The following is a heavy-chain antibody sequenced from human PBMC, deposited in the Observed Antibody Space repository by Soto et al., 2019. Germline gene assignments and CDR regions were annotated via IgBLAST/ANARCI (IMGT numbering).Heavy chain of an antibody. J-gene: IGHJ4*02. V-gene: IGHV4-31*03. Sequence: PSETLSLTCTVSGGSISSGDYYWSWIRHLPGKSLEWIGYISYSGSTYYNTSLKSRVTISADTSKSQFSLKLSSVAAADTALYYCARDPGDSSGGYYFCHWGQGTLVTVSS. D-gene: IGHD3-22*01. CDR3: ARDPGDSSGGYYFCH. CDR1: GGSISSGDYY. CDR2: ISYSGST.